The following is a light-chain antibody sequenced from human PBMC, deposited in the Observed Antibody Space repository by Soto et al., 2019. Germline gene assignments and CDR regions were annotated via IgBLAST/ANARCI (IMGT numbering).Light chain of an antibody. J-gene: IGLJ1*01. CDR2: SNN. CDR1: SSNIGSNT. V-gene: IGLV1-44*01. CDR3: AAWDDSLNGYV. Sequence: QAVVTQPPSASGTPGQRVTISCSGSSSNIGSNTVNWYQQFPGAAPKLLIYSNNLRPSGVPDRFSGSKSGTSASLAISGLQSEDEADYYCAAWDDSLNGYVFGTGTKVTVL.